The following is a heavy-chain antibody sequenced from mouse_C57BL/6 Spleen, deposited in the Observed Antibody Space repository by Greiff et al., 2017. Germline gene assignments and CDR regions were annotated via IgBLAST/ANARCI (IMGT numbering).Heavy chain of an antibody. Sequence: VQLQQSGAELVRPGASVKLSCKASGYTFTDYYINWVKQRPGQGLEWIARIYPGSGNTYYNEKFKGKATLTAEKSSSTAYMQLSSLTSEASAVYCCARRGSSFLDDWGKGTTLTAAS. CDR1: GYTFTDYY. CDR2: IYPGSGNT. V-gene: IGHV1-76*01. J-gene: IGHJ2*01. CDR3: ARRGSSFLDD. D-gene: IGHD1-1*01.